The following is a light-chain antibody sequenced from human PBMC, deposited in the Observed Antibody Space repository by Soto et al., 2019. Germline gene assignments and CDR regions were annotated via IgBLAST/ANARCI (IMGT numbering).Light chain of an antibody. CDR3: SSYTSSSTYV. J-gene: IGLJ1*01. Sequence: QSALTQPASVSGSPGQSITISCTGTSRDVGAYNYVSWYQHHPDKAPKLIIYDVNNRPSGVSKRFSGSKSGNTASLTISGLQAEDEADYYCSSYTSSSTYVFGTGTKLTVL. CDR2: DVN. CDR1: SRDVGAYNY. V-gene: IGLV2-14*01.